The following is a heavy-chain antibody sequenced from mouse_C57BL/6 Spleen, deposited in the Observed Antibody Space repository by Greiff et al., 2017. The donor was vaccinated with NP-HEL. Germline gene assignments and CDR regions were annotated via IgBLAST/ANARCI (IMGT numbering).Heavy chain of an antibody. CDR2: IRLKSDNYAT. CDR3: TGDNWDGFAY. CDR1: GFTFSNYW. J-gene: IGHJ3*01. D-gene: IGHD4-1*01. Sequence: EVKLMESGGGLVQPGGSMKLSCVASGFTFSNYWMNWVRQSPEKGLEWVAQIRLKSDNYATHYAESVKGRFTISRDDSKSSVYLQMNNLRAEDTGIYYCTGDNWDGFAYWGQGTLVTVSA. V-gene: IGHV6-3*01.